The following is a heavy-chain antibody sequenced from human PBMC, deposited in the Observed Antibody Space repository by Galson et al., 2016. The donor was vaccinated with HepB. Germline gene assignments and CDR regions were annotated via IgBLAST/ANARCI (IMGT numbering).Heavy chain of an antibody. J-gene: IGHJ5*01. CDR3: ARDSALSTGDSWFDS. Sequence: TLSLTCTVSGGSISSGDSYWTWIRQHPGKGLEWIGDIYYIGRTHYNPSLESRLTISVDTSKNQFSLNLHSVTAAYTAVYYRARDSALSTGDSWFDSWGQGTQVTVSS. CDR1: GGSISSGDSY. V-gene: IGHV4-31*03. D-gene: IGHD4-11*01. CDR2: IYYIGRT.